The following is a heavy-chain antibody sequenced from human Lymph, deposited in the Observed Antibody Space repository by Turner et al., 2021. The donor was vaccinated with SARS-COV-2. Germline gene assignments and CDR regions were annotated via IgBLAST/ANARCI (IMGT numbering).Heavy chain of an antibody. CDR1: GSPLSEVS. Sequence: QVQLLQSGAAANEPGASVDAACKVSGSPLSEVSIHWVRQAPGKGLEWMGGFDPEDGETIYAQKFQGRFSMTEDTSTDTAYMELSSLRSEDTAVYYCATGPYDFWSGPAPGYYGMDVWGQGTTVTVSS. V-gene: IGHV1-24*01. CDR2: FDPEDGET. J-gene: IGHJ6*02. D-gene: IGHD3-3*01. CDR3: ATGPYDFWSGPAPGYYGMDV.